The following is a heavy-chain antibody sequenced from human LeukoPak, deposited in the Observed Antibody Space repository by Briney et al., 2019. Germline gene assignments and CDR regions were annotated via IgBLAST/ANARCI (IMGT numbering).Heavy chain of an antibody. V-gene: IGHV6-1*01. CDR1: GGSISSYY. CDR2: TYYRSKWKN. D-gene: IGHD6-19*01. Sequence: SETLSLTCTVSGGSISSYYWSWIRQPPGKGLEWLGRTYYRSKWKNDYALSVKSRITINPDTSKNQFSLQLNSVTPEDTAVYYCARGGWGAFDYWGQGTLVTASS. CDR3: ARGGWGAFDY. J-gene: IGHJ4*02.